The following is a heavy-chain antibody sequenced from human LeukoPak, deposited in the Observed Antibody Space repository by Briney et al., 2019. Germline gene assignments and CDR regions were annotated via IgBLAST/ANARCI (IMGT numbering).Heavy chain of an antibody. D-gene: IGHD3-10*01. J-gene: IGHJ3*02. CDR3: ARLRITMVRRVIISNGFDI. CDR1: GYTFTGYY. V-gene: IGHV1-2*02. Sequence: ASVKVSCKASGYTFTGYYMHWVRQAPGQGLEWMGWINPNSGGTNYAQKFQGRVTMTRDTSISTAYMELSRLRSDDTAVYYCARLRITMVRRVIISNGFDIWGQGTMVTVSS. CDR2: INPNSGGT.